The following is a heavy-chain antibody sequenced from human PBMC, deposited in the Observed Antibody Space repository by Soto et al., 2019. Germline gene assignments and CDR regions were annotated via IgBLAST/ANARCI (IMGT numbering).Heavy chain of an antibody. CDR2: MNPNSANT. D-gene: IGHD3-10*01. V-gene: IGHV1-8*01. Sequence: QVQLVQSGAEVKEPGASVKVSCKASGYTFTSYDINWVRQATGQGLEWMGWMNPNSANTGYAQKFQGRVTLARNTSISTAYMELSSLRSEDTAVYYCARSGFGELSWHVYWGQGTLVTVSS. J-gene: IGHJ4*02. CDR1: GYTFTSYD. CDR3: ARSGFGELSWHVY.